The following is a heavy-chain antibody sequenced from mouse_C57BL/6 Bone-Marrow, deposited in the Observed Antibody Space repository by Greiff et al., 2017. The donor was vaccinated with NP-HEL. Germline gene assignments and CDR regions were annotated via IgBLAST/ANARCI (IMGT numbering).Heavy chain of an antibody. CDR1: GFTFSSYA. CDR2: ISDGGSYT. J-gene: IGHJ3*01. D-gene: IGHD2-1*01. CDR3: ASYGNYVSFAY. V-gene: IGHV5-4*03. Sequence: EVKLMESGGGLVKPGGSLKLSCAASGFTFSSYAMSWVRQTPEKRLEWVATISDGGSYTYYPDNVKGRFTISRDNAKNNLYLQMSHLKSEDTAMYYCASYGNYVSFAYWGQGTLVTVSA.